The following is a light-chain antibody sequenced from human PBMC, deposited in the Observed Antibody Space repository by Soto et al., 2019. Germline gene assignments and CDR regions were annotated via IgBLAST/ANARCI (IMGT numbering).Light chain of an antibody. Sequence: EIVLTQSPGTLSLSPGERATLSCRASQSVSSSYLAWYQQKPGQAPRPLIYGASSRATGIPDRFSGSGSGTDFTLTISRREHEDFAVYYCLQYGSSPYTFGQGTKLEIK. CDR3: LQYGSSPYT. CDR2: GAS. CDR1: QSVSSSY. V-gene: IGKV3-20*01. J-gene: IGKJ2*01.